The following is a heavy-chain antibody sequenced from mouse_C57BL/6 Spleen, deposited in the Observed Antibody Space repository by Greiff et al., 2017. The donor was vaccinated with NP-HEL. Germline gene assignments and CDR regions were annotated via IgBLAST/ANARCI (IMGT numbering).Heavy chain of an antibody. Sequence: EVQRVESGEGLVKPGGSLKLSCAASGFTFSSYAMSWVRQTPEKTLEWVAYLSSGGDYIYSADTVTGRFTIVRDNARNTLYLQMSSLKSEDTAMYYCTRDVHYYGSSWFAYWGQGTLVTVSA. CDR1: GFTFSSYA. CDR2: LSSGGDYI. CDR3: TRDVHYYGSSWFAY. J-gene: IGHJ3*01. D-gene: IGHD1-1*01. V-gene: IGHV5-9-1*02.